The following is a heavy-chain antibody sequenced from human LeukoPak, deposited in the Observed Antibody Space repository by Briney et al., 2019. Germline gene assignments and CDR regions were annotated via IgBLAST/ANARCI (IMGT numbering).Heavy chain of an antibody. CDR1: GFIFSTYT. CDR2: ISGTGGTT. J-gene: IGHJ4*02. CDR3: AKDHPPYCGGDCSGDFDY. V-gene: IGHV3-23*01. D-gene: IGHD2-21*02. Sequence: GGSLRLSCAASGFIFSTYTMTWVRQAPGKGLEWVSAISGTGGTTYYADSVKGRFTISRDNSKNTLYLQMNSLRAEDTAVYYCAKDHPPYCGGDCSGDFDYWGQGTLVTVSS.